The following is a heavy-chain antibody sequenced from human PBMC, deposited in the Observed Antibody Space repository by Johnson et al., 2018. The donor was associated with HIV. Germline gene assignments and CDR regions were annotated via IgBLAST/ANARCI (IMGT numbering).Heavy chain of an antibody. J-gene: IGHJ3*02. CDR1: GFTFSSYG. CDR2: MSYDGSNK. D-gene: IGHD4-17*01. Sequence: QVQLVESGGGVVQPGRSLRLSCAASGFTFSSYGMHWVRQAPGKGLEWVAGMSYDGSNKYYADSVKGRFTISRDNSKNTLYLQMNSLRAEDTAVYYCAKIYGDYAVGAFDIWGQGTMVTVSS. CDR3: AKIYGDYAVGAFDI. V-gene: IGHV3-30*18.